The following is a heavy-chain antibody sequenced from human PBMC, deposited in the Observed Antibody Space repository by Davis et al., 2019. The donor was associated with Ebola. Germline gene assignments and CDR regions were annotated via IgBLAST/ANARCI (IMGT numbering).Heavy chain of an antibody. CDR3: ARQSRKIFGVVIVSGWFDP. Sequence: GSLRLSCTVSGGSISSYYWSWIRQPPGKGLEWIGYIYYSGSTNYNPSLKSRVTISVDTSKNQFSLKLSSVTAADTAAYYCARQSRKIFGVVIVSGWFDPWGQGTLVTVSS. V-gene: IGHV4-59*08. D-gene: IGHD3-3*01. CDR2: IYYSGST. J-gene: IGHJ5*02. CDR1: GGSISSYY.